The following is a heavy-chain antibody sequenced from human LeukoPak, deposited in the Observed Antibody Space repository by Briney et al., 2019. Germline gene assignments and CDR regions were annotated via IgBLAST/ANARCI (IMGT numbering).Heavy chain of an antibody. D-gene: IGHD6-19*01. CDR1: GGSISSGGYS. Sequence: SQTLSLTCAVSGGSISSGGYSWSWLRQPPGKGLEWIGYIYHSGSTYYNPSLKSRVTISVDRSKNQFSLKLSSVTAADTAVYYCASGVEQWLDLINWFDPWGQGTLVTVSS. CDR3: ASGVEQWLDLINWFDP. CDR2: IYHSGST. V-gene: IGHV4-30-2*01. J-gene: IGHJ5*02.